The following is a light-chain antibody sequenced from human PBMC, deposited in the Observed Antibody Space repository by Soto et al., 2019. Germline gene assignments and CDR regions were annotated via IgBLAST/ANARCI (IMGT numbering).Light chain of an antibody. CDR2: ATS. J-gene: IGKJ4*01. Sequence: DVDITQSPSSLSAFVGDRVTITCRASQGIAPYLAWFQQKPGKVPKLLIYATSTLQSGVPSRFSGSGSGTDFTLTINSLQPEDVGTYYCQKYNSAPLTFGGGTKVDIK. CDR3: QKYNSAPLT. V-gene: IGKV1-27*01. CDR1: QGIAPY.